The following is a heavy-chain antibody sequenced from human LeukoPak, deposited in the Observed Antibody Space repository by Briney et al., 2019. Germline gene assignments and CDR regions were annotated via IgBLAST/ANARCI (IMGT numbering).Heavy chain of an antibody. J-gene: IGHJ5*02. Sequence: GGSLRLSCAASGFTFSSYAMSWVRQAPGKGLEWVSAISGSGGSTYYADSVKGRFTISRDNSKNTLYLQMNSLRAEDTAVYYCVKAQRYCSSTSCHEGWFDPWGQGTLVTVSS. D-gene: IGHD2-2*01. CDR1: GFTFSSYA. V-gene: IGHV3-23*01. CDR2: ISGSGGST. CDR3: VKAQRYCSSTSCHEGWFDP.